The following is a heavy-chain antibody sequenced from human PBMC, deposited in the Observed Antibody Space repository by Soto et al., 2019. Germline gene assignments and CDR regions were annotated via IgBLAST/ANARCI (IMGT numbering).Heavy chain of an antibody. CDR1: GYTFTNYG. Sequence: QVQVVQSGDEVKKPGASVKVSCKASGYTFTNYGFSWVRQAPGQGLEWMGWISGYNGNTKYAEKFQGRVTMTTDTSTSTAHKELRSLRSDDTAVYYCAREGQATYYYYGMDVWGQGTAVTVSS. J-gene: IGHJ6*02. V-gene: IGHV1-18*01. CDR2: ISGYNGNT. CDR3: AREGQATYYYYGMDV.